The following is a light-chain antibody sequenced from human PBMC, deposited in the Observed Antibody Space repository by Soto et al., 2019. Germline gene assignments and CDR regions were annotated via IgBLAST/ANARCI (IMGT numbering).Light chain of an antibody. CDR1: QSVSNNY. Sequence: EIVLTQSPGTLSLSPGERATLSCRASQSVSNNYLAWYQQKPGQAPRLLIYAASSRATGIPDRFSGSGSGTDFTLTINRLEPEDFAVYYCQQYGSSPLITFGQGTRLEIK. CDR2: AAS. CDR3: QQYGSSPLIT. J-gene: IGKJ5*01. V-gene: IGKV3-20*01.